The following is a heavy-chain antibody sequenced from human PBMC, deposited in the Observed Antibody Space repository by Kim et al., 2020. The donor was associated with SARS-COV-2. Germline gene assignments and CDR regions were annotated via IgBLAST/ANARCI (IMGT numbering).Heavy chain of an antibody. CDR2: ISYDESNK. Sequence: GGSLRLSCAASGFTFSSYAMHWVRQAPGKGLEWVAVISYDESNKYYADSVKGRFTISRDNSKNTLYLQMNSLRAEDTAVYYCASGPVPAAMSHTYYYYGMDVWGQGTTVTVSS. CDR3: ASGPVPAAMSHTYYYYGMDV. D-gene: IGHD2-2*01. V-gene: IGHV3-30*04. J-gene: IGHJ6*02. CDR1: GFTFSSYA.